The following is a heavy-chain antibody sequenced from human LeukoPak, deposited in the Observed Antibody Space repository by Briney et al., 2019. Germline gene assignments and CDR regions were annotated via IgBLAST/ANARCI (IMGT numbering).Heavy chain of an antibody. CDR3: ARDAGYSYGYYFDY. D-gene: IGHD5-18*01. CDR2: IIPILHIA. J-gene: IGHJ4*02. V-gene: IGHV1-69*04. Sequence: GSSVKVSCKAFGGTFPNYSINWVRQAPGQGLEWMGKIIPILHIANYAQKFQDRVTITADNSTSTAYMELSGLRSEDTAVYYCARDAGYSYGYYFDYWGQGSQVTVSS. CDR1: GGTFPNYS.